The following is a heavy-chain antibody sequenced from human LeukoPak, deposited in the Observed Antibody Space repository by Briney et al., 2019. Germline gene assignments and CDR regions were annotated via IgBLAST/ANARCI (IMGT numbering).Heavy chain of an antibody. CDR1: GFTFSSYW. CDR2: INSDGSST. D-gene: IGHD3-22*01. Sequence: GGSLRLSCAASGFTFSSYWMYWVRQAPGKGLVWVSRINSDGSSTTYADSVKGRFTISRDNAKNTLYLQMNGLRAEDTAVYYCARPHAYDSSGSRGMDVWGQGTTVTVSS. J-gene: IGHJ6*02. CDR3: ARPHAYDSSGSRGMDV. V-gene: IGHV3-74*01.